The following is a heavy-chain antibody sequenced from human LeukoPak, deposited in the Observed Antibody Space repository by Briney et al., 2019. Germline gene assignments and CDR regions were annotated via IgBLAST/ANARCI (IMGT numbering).Heavy chain of an antibody. CDR2: IKQDGSEK. D-gene: IGHD3-16*02. Sequence: GGSLRLSCAASGFTFSSYRMSWVRQAPGKGLEWVANIKQDGSEKYYVDSVKGRFTISRDNAKNSLYLQMNSLRAEDTAVYYCAKSRAFGGVIAPPDYWGQGTLVTVSS. CDR1: GFTFSSYR. V-gene: IGHV3-7*01. CDR3: AKSRAFGGVIAPPDY. J-gene: IGHJ4*02.